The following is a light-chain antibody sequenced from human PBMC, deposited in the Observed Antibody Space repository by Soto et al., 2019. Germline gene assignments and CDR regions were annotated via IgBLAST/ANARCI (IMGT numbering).Light chain of an antibody. CDR3: QQYNSYSWT. CDR1: QTISSW. J-gene: IGKJ1*01. Sequence: STLSGSVGDRVTITCRASQTISSWLAWYQQKPGKAPKLLIYKASSLESGVPSRFSGSGSGTEFTLTISSLQPDDFATYYCQQYNSYSWTFGQGTKVDIK. CDR2: KAS. V-gene: IGKV1-5*03.